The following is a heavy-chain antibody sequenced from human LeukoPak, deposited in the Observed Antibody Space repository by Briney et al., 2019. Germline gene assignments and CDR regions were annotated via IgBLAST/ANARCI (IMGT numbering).Heavy chain of an antibody. CDR3: GKNRYSGSLSPFDI. Sequence: PGGSLRLSCAASKFAFSSYAMSWVRQAPGKGLEWVSAISGGGGNTYYADSVKGRFTISRGNSKNTLYLQRNSLRAEDTAVYYCGKNRYSGSLSPFDIWGQGTMVTVSS. CDR1: KFAFSSYA. V-gene: IGHV3-23*01. J-gene: IGHJ3*02. D-gene: IGHD1-26*01. CDR2: ISGGGGNT.